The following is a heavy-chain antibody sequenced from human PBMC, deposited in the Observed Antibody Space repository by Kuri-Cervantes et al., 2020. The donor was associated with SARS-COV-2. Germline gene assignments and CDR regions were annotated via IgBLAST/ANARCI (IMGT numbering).Heavy chain of an antibody. CDR3: AKATNNYCSSTSCYQGGYFDL. CDR2: IQYDGGNE. V-gene: IGHV3-30*02. Sequence: GESLKISCAASGFTFSTYGMHWVRQPPGKGLEWVAFIQYDGGNEYHADSVKGRSTISRDNSKNTLYLQMNSLRAEDTAVYYCAKATNNYCSSTSCYQGGYFDLWGRGTLVTVSS. D-gene: IGHD2-2*01. J-gene: IGHJ2*01. CDR1: GFTFSTYG.